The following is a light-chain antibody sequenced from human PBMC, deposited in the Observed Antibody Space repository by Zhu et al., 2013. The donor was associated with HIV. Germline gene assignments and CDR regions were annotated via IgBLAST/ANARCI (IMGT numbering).Light chain of an antibody. CDR3: SSYTSSSTS. J-gene: IGLJ2*01. CDR2: EVD. V-gene: IGLV2-14*01. Sequence: HSALTQPASVSGSPGQSITISCTGTSSDVGDYNYVSWYQQHPGKAPKLMIYEVDNRPSGVSNRFSGSKSGNTASLTISGLQAEDEADYYCSSYTSSSTSFGGGTKLTVL. CDR1: SSDVGDYNY.